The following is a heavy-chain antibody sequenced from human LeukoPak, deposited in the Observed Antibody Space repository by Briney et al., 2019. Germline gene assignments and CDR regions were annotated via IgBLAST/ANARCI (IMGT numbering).Heavy chain of an antibody. CDR3: AREIAAADPFDY. V-gene: IGHV3-23*01. CDR1: GFTFSNYA. J-gene: IGHJ4*02. D-gene: IGHD6-13*01. CDR2: VSGNGGST. Sequence: GGSLRLSCAASGFTFSNYAMSWVRQAPGKGLEWVSLVSGNGGSTYYADSVKGRFTISRDNAKNSLYLQMNSLRAEDTAVYYCAREIAAADPFDYWGQGTLVTVSS.